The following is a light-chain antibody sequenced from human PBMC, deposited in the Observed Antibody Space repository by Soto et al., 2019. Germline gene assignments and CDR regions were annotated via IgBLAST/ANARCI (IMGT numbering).Light chain of an antibody. Sequence: DIQMTQSPSSLSASVGDRVTITCRASQGISNYLAWYQQKPGKVPKLLIYAASTLQSGVPSLFSGRRSGTDFNLTTSSLKPEEVATYYCQKYNSAPRTFGQGTKVEIK. J-gene: IGKJ1*01. CDR2: AAS. CDR1: QGISNY. V-gene: IGKV1-27*01. CDR3: QKYNSAPRT.